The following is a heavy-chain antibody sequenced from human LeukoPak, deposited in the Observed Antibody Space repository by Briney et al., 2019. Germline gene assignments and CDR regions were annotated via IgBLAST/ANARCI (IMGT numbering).Heavy chain of an antibody. J-gene: IGHJ4*01. CDR3: ARPLLWWPQVGYFDY. CDR1: GYTFTRYY. D-gene: IGHD4/OR15-4a*01. V-gene: IGHV1-2*02. Sequence: ASVKVSYKASGYTFTRYYMLWVRQAPGQGLEWMGWINPNSGGTNYAQKFQGRVTMTRDTSISTAYMELSRLRSDDTAVYYCARPLLWWPQVGYFDYWGHGTLVTVSS. CDR2: INPNSGGT.